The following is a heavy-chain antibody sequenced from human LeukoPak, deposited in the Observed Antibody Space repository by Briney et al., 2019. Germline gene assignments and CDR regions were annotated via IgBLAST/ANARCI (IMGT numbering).Heavy chain of an antibody. V-gene: IGHV5-51*01. Sequence: GAALQISFKGSGCSFTSYWIGWVRRLPGKGLEGMGGIYPGDSDTRYSPSFQGQVTISADKSISTASLQWSSLTASDTAMYYCARLFYDSSMYWGEETLVTVSS. CDR2: IYPGDSDT. CDR1: GCSFTSYW. CDR3: ARLFYDSSMY. J-gene: IGHJ4*02. D-gene: IGHD3-22*01.